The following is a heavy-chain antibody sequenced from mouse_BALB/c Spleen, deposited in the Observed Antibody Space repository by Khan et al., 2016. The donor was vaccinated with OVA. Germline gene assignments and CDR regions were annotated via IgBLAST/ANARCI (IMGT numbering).Heavy chain of an antibody. CDR2: INTYTGET. D-gene: IGHD2-10*01. Sequence: QIQLVQSGPELKKPGETVKISCKASGYTFTNCGMNWVKQAPGKGLKWMGWINTYTGETTYADDFKGRFAFSLDTSASTAYLQINNLKNEDTATYFCARPPYFSYVMDYWGQGTSVTVSS. J-gene: IGHJ4*01. CDR1: GYTFTNCG. CDR3: ARPPYFSYVMDY. V-gene: IGHV9-3-1*01.